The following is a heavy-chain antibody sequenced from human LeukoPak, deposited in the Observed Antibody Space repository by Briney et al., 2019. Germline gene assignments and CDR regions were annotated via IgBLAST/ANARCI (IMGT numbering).Heavy chain of an antibody. CDR1: GFTFSDYY. D-gene: IGHD2-15*01. J-gene: IGHJ5*02. CDR3: ARETRSGGSLLRGNWFDP. CDR2: ISSSGSTI. V-gene: IGHV3-11*01. Sequence: PGGSLRLSCAASGFTFSDYYMSWIRQAPGKGLEWVSYISSSGSTIYYADSVKGRFTISRDNAKNSLYLQMNSLRAEDTAVYYCARETRSGGSLLRGNWFDPWGQGTLVTVSS.